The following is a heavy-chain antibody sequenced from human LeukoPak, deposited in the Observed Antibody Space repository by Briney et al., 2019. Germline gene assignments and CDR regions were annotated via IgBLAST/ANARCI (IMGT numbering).Heavy chain of an antibody. V-gene: IGHV3-33*01. D-gene: IGHD2-2*01. CDR2: IWDDGTNK. J-gene: IGHJ4*02. Sequence: GGSLRLSCAASGFTFSSYGMHWVRQAPGKGLEGVAVIWDDGTNKYYADSVKGRFSISRDNSKNTLYLQMNSLRADDTAVYYCARDHCSSTSCYVWSYWGQGTLVTVS. CDR1: GFTFSSYG. CDR3: ARDHCSSTSCYVWSY.